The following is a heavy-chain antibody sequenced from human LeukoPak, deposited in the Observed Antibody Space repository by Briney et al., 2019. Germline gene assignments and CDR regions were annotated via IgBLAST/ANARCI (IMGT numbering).Heavy chain of an antibody. CDR1: GFTFSSYG. Sequence: GRSLGLSCAASGFTFSSYGMHWVRQAPGKGLEWVAVIWYDGSNKYYADSVKGRFTISRDNSKNTLYLQMNSLRAEDTAVYYCAITPYSSSHYYYYYMDVWGKGTTVTVSS. CDR2: IWYDGSNK. V-gene: IGHV3-33*01. D-gene: IGHD6-6*01. J-gene: IGHJ6*03. CDR3: AITPYSSSHYYYYYMDV.